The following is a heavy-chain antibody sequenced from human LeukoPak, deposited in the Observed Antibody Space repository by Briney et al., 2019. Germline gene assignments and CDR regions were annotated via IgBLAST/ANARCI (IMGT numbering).Heavy chain of an antibody. CDR2: INWNGGST. V-gene: IGHV3-20*04. CDR1: GFTFDDYG. Sequence: GGSLRLSCAASGFTFDDYGMSWVRQAPGKGLEWVSGINWNGGSTGYSDSLKFRFTISRDNAKNSMYLQMNSLRADDTALYYCASVGWELLRPGYFDYWGQGTLVTVYS. D-gene: IGHD1-26*01. CDR3: ASVGWELLRPGYFDY. J-gene: IGHJ4*02.